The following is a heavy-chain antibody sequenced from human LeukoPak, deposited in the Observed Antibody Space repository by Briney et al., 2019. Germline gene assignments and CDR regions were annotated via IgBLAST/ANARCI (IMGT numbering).Heavy chain of an antibody. V-gene: IGHV3-74*03. CDR2: INGDGSYT. J-gene: IGHJ4*02. CDR1: GLAFSSYW. D-gene: IGHD3-22*01. CDR3: ARDKSEYDSSGRGDY. Sequence: GGSLRLSCAASGLAFSSYWMHWVRQVPGKGLVWLSRINGDGSYTKYADSVKGRFTISRDNAQNTLFLQMNSLSAEDTAVYFCARDKSEYDSSGRGDYWGQGTLVTVSS.